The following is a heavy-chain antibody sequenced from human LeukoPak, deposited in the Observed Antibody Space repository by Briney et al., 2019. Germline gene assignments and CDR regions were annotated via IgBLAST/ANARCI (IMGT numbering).Heavy chain of an antibody. D-gene: IGHD6-19*01. V-gene: IGHV3-23*01. CDR2: IGGSGDKT. J-gene: IGHJ4*02. CDR1: GFTFNRNA. Sequence: GGSLRLSCAASGFTFNRNAISWVRQAPGKGLEWVSTIGGSGDKTYYADSVKGWFTISRDNSKNMLYLQMRSLTGEDTALYYCVRRGDASSGWGDHDYWGQGALVTVSS. CDR3: VRRGDASSGWGDHDY.